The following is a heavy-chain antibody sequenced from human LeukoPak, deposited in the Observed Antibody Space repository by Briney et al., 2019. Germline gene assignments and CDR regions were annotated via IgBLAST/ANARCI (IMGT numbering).Heavy chain of an antibody. V-gene: IGHV1-2*02. J-gene: IGHJ4*02. CDR3: ARAMVRGVIIEIFDY. CDR2: INPNSGGT. CDR1: GYTFTGYY. D-gene: IGHD3-10*01. Sequence: ASVKVSCKASGYTFTGYYMHWVRQAPGQGLEWMGWINPNSGGTNYAQKFQGRVTMTRDTSISTAYMELSRLRSDDTAVYYCARAMVRGVIIEIFDYWGQGTLVTVSS.